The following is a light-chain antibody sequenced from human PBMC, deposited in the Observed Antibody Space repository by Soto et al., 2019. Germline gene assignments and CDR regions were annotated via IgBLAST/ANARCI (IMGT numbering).Light chain of an antibody. Sequence: DIQMTQSPSSLSASVGDRVTITCRASQGISNYLAWYQQKLGKVPKLLINDASTLQSGVPPRFSGSGSGTDFTLTISSLQPEDVATYYCQKYDSPPRTFGQGTKVEI. CDR3: QKYDSPPRT. V-gene: IGKV1-27*01. CDR2: DAS. J-gene: IGKJ1*01. CDR1: QGISNY.